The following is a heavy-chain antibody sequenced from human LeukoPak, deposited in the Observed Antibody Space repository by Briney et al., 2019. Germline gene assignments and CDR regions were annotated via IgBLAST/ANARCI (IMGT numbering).Heavy chain of an antibody. CDR1: GYSFTSYW. V-gene: IGHV5-51*01. CDR2: IYPGDSDT. Sequence: GESLKISCKGSGYSFTSYWIGWVRQMPGKGLEWMGIIYPGDSDTRYSPSFQGQVTISADKSISTAYLQWSSLKASGTAMYYCARLLGSSTSRHVTGWFDPWGQGTLVTVSS. J-gene: IGHJ5*02. CDR3: ARLLGSSTSRHVTGWFDP. D-gene: IGHD2-2*01.